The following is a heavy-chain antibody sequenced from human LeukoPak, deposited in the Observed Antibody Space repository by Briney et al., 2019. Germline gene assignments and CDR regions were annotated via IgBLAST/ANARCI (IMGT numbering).Heavy chain of an antibody. CDR1: GFTFSSYG. CDR3: AKDDLIAVAFSFDY. CDR2: IRYDGSNK. D-gene: IGHD6-19*01. V-gene: IGHV3-30*02. Sequence: PGGSLRLSCAASGFTFSSYGMHWVRQAPGKGLEWVAFIRYDGSNKYYADSVKGRFTISRDNSKNTLYLQMNSLRAEGTAVYYCAKDDLIAVAFSFDYWGQGTLVTVSS. J-gene: IGHJ4*02.